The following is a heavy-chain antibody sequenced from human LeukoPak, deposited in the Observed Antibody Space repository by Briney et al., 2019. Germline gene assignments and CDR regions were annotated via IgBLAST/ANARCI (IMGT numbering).Heavy chain of an antibody. V-gene: IGHV1-18*04. CDR1: GYTFTGYY. CDR2: ISAYNGNT. D-gene: IGHD4-17*01. CDR3: ARERGDGDYGGPDY. J-gene: IGHJ4*02. Sequence: ASVKVSCKASGYTFTGYYMHWVRQAPGQGLEWMGWISAYNGNTNYAQKLQGRVTMTTDTSTSTAYMELRSLRSDDTAVYYCARERGDGDYGGPDYWGQGTLVTVSS.